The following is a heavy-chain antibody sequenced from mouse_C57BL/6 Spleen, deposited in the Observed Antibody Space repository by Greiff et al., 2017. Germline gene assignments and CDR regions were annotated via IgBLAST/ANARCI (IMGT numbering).Heavy chain of an antibody. V-gene: IGHV3-1*01. CDR1: GYSITSGYD. D-gene: IGHD2-3*01. CDR3: AREDGYWFAY. Sequence: EVQLQQSGPGMVKPSQSLSLTCTVTGYSITSGYDWHWIRHFPGNKLEWMGYISYSGSTNYNPSLKSRISITHDTSKNHFFLKLNSVTTEDTATYYCAREDGYWFAYWGQGTLVTVSA. CDR2: ISYSGST. J-gene: IGHJ3*01.